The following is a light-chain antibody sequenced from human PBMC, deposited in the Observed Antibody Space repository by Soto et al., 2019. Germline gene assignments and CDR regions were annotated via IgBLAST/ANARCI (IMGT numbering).Light chain of an antibody. CDR3: QQYGSSGT. V-gene: IGKV3-20*01. Sequence: IVLTQSPGTLSLSRGEGATLSCRASQSVSNNYLAWYQQKPGQAPRLLIYGASNRATGIPDRFSGSGSGTDFTLTISRLEPEDFAVYYCQQYGSSGTFGQGTKVDIK. CDR2: GAS. J-gene: IGKJ1*01. CDR1: QSVSNNY.